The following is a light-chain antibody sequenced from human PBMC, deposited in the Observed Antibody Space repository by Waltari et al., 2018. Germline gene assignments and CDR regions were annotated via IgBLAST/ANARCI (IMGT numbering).Light chain of an antibody. CDR2: DAS. Sequence: EIVLTQSTATLSLSPRERATLPCRASQSVGNILAWYQQKPGQAPRLLVYDASNRATGIPARFSGSGSGTDFTFTIGSREPEDVAVYYCQQRSNWSPALTFGGGTKVDIK. V-gene: IGKV3-11*01. J-gene: IGKJ4*01. CDR3: QQRSNWSPALT. CDR1: QSVGNI.